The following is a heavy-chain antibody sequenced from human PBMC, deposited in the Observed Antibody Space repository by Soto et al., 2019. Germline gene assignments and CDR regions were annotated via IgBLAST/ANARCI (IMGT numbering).Heavy chain of an antibody. CDR3: ARESYYDYIWGSYRPFDY. V-gene: IGHV1-2*04. Sequence: ASVKVSCKASGYTFTGYYMHWVRQAPGQRLEWMGWINPNSGGTNYAQKFQGWVTMTRDTSISTAYMELSRLRSDDTAVYYCARESYYDYIWGSYRPFDYWGQGTLVTVSS. D-gene: IGHD3-16*02. J-gene: IGHJ4*02. CDR2: INPNSGGT. CDR1: GYTFTGYY.